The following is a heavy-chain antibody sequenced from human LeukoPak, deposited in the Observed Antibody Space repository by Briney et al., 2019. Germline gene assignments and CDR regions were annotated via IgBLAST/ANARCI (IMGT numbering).Heavy chain of an antibody. J-gene: IGHJ4*02. V-gene: IGHV3-23*01. CDR2: ISGSGGST. CDR1: GFTFSSYA. Sequence: GGFLRLSCAASGFTFSSYAMSWVRQAPGKGLEWVSAISGSGGSTYYADSVKGRFTISRDNSKNTLYLQMNSLRAEDTAVYYCAKDRGSSWYEYYFDYWGQGTLVTVSS. D-gene: IGHD6-13*01. CDR3: AKDRGSSWYEYYFDY.